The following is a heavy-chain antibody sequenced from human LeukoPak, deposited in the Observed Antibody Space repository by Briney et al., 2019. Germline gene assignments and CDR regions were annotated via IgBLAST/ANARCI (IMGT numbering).Heavy chain of an antibody. D-gene: IGHD5-12*01. CDR1: GFTFNSYW. V-gene: IGHV3-7*01. CDR2: TKEDGSAQ. J-gene: IGHJ4*02. Sequence: PGGSLRLSCAASGFTFNSYWMSWVRQAPGKGLEWVANTKEDGSAQYYVDSVKGRFTISRDNSKNTLYLQMNSLRAEDTAVYYCAKALATILPISYFDYWGQGTLVTVSS. CDR3: AKALATILPISYFDY.